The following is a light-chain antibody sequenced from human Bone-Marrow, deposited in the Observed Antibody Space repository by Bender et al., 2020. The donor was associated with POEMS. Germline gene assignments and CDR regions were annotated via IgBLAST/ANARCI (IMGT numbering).Light chain of an antibody. Sequence: QSALTQPASVSGSPGQSITISCSGTSSDVGRYNLVSWYQHHPGKAPTLMIYEVSKRPPGVSSRFSGSKADNTATLTISRLQAADEADYYCCSYANGNSLIFGGGTRLTVL. CDR1: SSDVGRYNL. J-gene: IGLJ2*01. CDR3: CSYANGNSLI. CDR2: EVS. V-gene: IGLV2-23*02.